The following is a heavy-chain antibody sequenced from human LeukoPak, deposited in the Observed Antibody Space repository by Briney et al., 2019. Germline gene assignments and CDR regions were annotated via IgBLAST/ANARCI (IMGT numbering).Heavy chain of an antibody. V-gene: IGHV3-15*01. CDR1: GFTFSNAW. CDR2: IKSKTDGGTT. Sequence: KPGGSLRLSCAASGFTFSNAWMSWVRQAPGKGLEWVGRIKSKTDGGTTDYAAPVKGRFTISRDDSKNTLYLQMNSLKTEDTAVYYCTTDPVLRFLEWSSSFDYWGQGTLVTVSS. CDR3: TTDPVLRFLEWSSSFDY. D-gene: IGHD3-3*01. J-gene: IGHJ4*02.